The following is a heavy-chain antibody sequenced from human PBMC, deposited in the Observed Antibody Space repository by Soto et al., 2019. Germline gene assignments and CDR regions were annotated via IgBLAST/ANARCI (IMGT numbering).Heavy chain of an antibody. CDR2: INPNSGGT. CDR1: GYTFTGYY. CDR3: ARETIPVEPVPLGYCSGGSCYAGASGGHYYGMDV. V-gene: IGHV1-2*04. D-gene: IGHD2-15*01. Sequence: ASVKVSCKASGYTFTGYYMHWVRQAPGQGLEWMGWINPNSGGTNYAQKFQGWVTMTRDTSISTAYMELSRLGSDDTAVYYCARETIPVEPVPLGYCSGGSCYAGASGGHYYGMDVWGQGTTVTVSS. J-gene: IGHJ6*02.